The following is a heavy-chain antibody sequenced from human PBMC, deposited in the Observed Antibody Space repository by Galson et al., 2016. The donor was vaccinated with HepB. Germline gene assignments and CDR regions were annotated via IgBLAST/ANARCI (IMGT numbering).Heavy chain of an antibody. V-gene: IGHV3-23*01. J-gene: IGHJ4*02. CDR3: AKGLLKFDY. Sequence: SLRLSCAASGFTFSSYAMTWVRQAPGKGLEGVSVISASGNNTYYAYSVKGRFTISRDNSKNTMYLQMNSLRAEDTSVYYCAKGLLKFDYWGQGTLVTVSS. CDR2: ISASGNNT. CDR1: GFTFSSYA.